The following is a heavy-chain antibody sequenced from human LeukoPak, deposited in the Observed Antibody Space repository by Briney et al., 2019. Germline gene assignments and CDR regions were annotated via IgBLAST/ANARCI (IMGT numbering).Heavy chain of an antibody. V-gene: IGHV3-7*01. CDR1: GFTFSSYW. CDR3: ARRAGGYSHPYDY. CDR2: IKQDGSEK. Sequence: GGSLRLSCAASGFTFSSYWMSWVRQAPGKGLEWVANIKQDGSEKYYVDSVKGRFTISRDNAKNSLYLQMNSLRAEDTAVYYCARRAGGYSHPYDYWGQGVLVTVSS. D-gene: IGHD4-23*01. J-gene: IGHJ4*02.